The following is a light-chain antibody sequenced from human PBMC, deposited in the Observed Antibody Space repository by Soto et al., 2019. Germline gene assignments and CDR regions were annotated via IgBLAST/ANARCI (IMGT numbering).Light chain of an antibody. CDR3: QHRSTSFT. Sequence: VLSQSPATLSLSPGERATLSCRASQSVGTDLAWYQQKAGQAPRLLIFDAFKRAAAFPARLSGSGSGTDFTLTISSLEPDDIAVYYCQHRSTSFTFGPGTKVEI. V-gene: IGKV3-11*01. CDR2: DAF. J-gene: IGKJ3*01. CDR1: QSVGTD.